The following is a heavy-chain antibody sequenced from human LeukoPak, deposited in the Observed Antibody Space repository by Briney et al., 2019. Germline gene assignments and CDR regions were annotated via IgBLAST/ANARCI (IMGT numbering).Heavy chain of an antibody. Sequence: ASVKVSCTASGYTFTGYHMHWVRQAPGQGLEWMGRINPNSGDTNYAQKFQGRVAMTRDTSISTAYMELSRLRSDDTAVYYCARDYCSSTSCLFDYWGQGTLVTVSS. CDR3: ARDYCSSTSCLFDY. J-gene: IGHJ4*02. CDR2: INPNSGDT. V-gene: IGHV1-2*06. D-gene: IGHD2-2*01. CDR1: GYTFTGYH.